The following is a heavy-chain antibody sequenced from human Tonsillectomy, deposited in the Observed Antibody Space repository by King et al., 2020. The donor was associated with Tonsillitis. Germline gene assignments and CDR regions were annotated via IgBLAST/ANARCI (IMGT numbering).Heavy chain of an antibody. CDR3: SRDAGYYYEMSGSDGHYSDQ. CDR2: IIPVLGTA. J-gene: IGHJ4*02. Sequence: VQLVESGAEVKKPGSSVKVSCKTSGGTFSSHAITWVRQAPGQGLEWMGGIIPVLGTAVYAQKVQGRVTITADEPTRTAYMDLSGQRSEDTAVSYCSRDAGYYYEMSGSDGHYSDQWGQGTMVTVSS. CDR1: GGTFSSHA. V-gene: IGHV1-69*01. D-gene: IGHD3-22*01.